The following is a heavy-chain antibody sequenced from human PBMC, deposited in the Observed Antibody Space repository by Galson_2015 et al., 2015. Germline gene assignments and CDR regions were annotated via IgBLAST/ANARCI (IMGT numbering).Heavy chain of an antibody. D-gene: IGHD2-2*01. Sequence: SETLSLTCTVSGGSISSYYWSWIRQPPGKGLEWIGYIYYSGSTNYNLSLKSRVTISVDTSKNQFSLKLSSVTAADTAVYYCARVVPSAGEFDYWGQGTLVTVSS. J-gene: IGHJ4*02. CDR1: GGSISSYY. V-gene: IGHV4-59*01. CDR3: ARVVPSAGEFDY. CDR2: IYYSGST.